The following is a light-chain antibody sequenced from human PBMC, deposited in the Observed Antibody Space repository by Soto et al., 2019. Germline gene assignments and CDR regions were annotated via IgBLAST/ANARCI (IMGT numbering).Light chain of an antibody. CDR2: DAS. CDR1: LTVTNNY. J-gene: IGKJ1*01. V-gene: IGKV3-20*01. CDR3: QQYASAPLT. Sequence: EIVLTHSPDTLSLSPGERATLSCRASLTVTNNYLAWYQQKAGQAPRLVIYDASTRATGIPDRFSASGSGTDFTHTISRLEPEDFAVYFCQQYASAPLTFGQGTKVEVK.